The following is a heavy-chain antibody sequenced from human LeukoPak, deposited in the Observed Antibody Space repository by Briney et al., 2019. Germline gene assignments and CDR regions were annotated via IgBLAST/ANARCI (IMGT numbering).Heavy chain of an antibody. Sequence: GCLRLSCAASGFTFSSYAMSWVRQAPGKGLEWVSAISGSGGSTYYADSVKGRFTISRDNSKNTLYLQMNSLRAEDTAVYYCAKDRTIVVVISLFDYWGQGTLVTVSS. V-gene: IGHV3-23*01. CDR1: GFTFSSYA. J-gene: IGHJ4*02. CDR2: ISGSGGST. CDR3: AKDRTIVVVISLFDY. D-gene: IGHD3-22*01.